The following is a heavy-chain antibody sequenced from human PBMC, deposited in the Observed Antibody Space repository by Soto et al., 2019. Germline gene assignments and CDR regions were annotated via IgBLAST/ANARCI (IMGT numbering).Heavy chain of an antibody. CDR3: ARSVFP. CDR1: GGSIGSGGYY. V-gene: IGHV4-31*01. Sequence: QVQLQESGPGLVKPSQTLSLTCTVSGGSIGSGGYYWNWIRQHPGKGLEWIGYIYYSGSTYYHPSLKSLVTISVDTSKTQFALKLSSVTAADTAVYYCARSVFPWGQGTLVTVSS. CDR2: IYYSGST. J-gene: IGHJ5*02.